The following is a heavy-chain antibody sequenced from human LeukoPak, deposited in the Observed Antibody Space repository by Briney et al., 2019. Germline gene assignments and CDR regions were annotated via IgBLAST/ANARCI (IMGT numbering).Heavy chain of an antibody. D-gene: IGHD6-13*01. J-gene: IGHJ4*02. CDR2: IVPVFGTP. CDR3: ARGSASNWPVDY. V-gene: IGHV1-69*13. Sequence: ASVKVSCKASGGSFSSYAISWVRQAPGLGLEWMGGIVPVFGTPNYAQKFQGRLTIIADDSSSTAYMELRSLTSDDTAVYYCARGSASNWPVDYWSQGTLVTVS. CDR1: GGSFSSYA.